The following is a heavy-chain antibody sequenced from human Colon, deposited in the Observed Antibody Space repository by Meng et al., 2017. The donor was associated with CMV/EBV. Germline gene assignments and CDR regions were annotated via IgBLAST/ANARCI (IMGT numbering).Heavy chain of an antibody. J-gene: IGHJ4*02. CDR2: ISSSSSYI. CDR3: ARDGTEGVGDY. Sequence: SCKASGFTFSSYSMNWVRQAPGKGLEWVSSISSSSSYIYYADSVKGRFTISRDNAKNSLYLQMNSLRAEDTAVYYCARDGTEGVGDYWGQGTLVTVSS. CDR1: GFTFSSYS. D-gene: IGHD1-7*01. V-gene: IGHV3-21*01.